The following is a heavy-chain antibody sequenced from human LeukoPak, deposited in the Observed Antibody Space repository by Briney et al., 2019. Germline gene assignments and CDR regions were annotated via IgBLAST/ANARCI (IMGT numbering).Heavy chain of an antibody. V-gene: IGHV3-53*01. D-gene: IGHD3-10*01. CDR2: ISAGGST. CDR3: ASGVTYYYGSASDY. J-gene: IGHJ4*02. Sequence: GGSLRLSCAASGFTVSSNYMTWVRQAPGKGLEWVSVISAGGSTYYADSVKGRFTISRDNSKNTLYLQMNSLRAEDTVVYYCASGVTYYYGSASDYWGQGTLVTVSS. CDR1: GFTVSSNY.